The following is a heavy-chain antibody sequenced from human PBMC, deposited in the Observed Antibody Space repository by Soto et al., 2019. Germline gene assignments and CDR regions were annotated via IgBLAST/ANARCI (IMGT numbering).Heavy chain of an antibody. J-gene: IGHJ5*02. Sequence: QVHLVQSETEVKEPGASVTVSCKTSHATFTGYTINWVRQAPGQGLEWLGWISSLSGNTYYARDFQGRLTMTTNTPAPTAYLEPRGQRPADTPVFSWARGTGISGRCFGPGGKGTLFTVPQ. V-gene: IGHV1-18*04. CDR1: HATFTGYT. CDR3: ARGTGISGRCFGP. D-gene: IGHD3-10*01. CDR2: ISSLSGNT.